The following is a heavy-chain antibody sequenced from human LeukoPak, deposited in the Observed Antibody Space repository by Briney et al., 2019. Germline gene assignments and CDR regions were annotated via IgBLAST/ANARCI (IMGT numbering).Heavy chain of an antibody. Sequence: GGSLRLSCAASGFTFSSYSMNWVRQAPGKGLEWVSSISSSSYIYYADSVKGRFTISRDNAKNSLYLQMNSLRAEDTAVYYCARDLAPLLIAAAGPFDYWGQGTLVTVSS. D-gene: IGHD6-13*01. CDR1: GFTFSSYS. V-gene: IGHV3-21*01. J-gene: IGHJ4*02. CDR2: ISSSSYI. CDR3: ARDLAPLLIAAAGPFDY.